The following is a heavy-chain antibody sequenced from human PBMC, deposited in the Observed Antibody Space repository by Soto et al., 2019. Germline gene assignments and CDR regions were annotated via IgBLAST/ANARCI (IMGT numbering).Heavy chain of an antibody. CDR1: GGSLSGYY. V-gene: IGHV4-34*01. CDR3: ARAFRYTLLLN. J-gene: IGHJ1*01. D-gene: IGHD3-16*02. Sequence: RASETLSLTCAVYGGSLSGYYWSWIRQPPGKGLEWIGEINHSGSTNYNPSLKSRVTISVDTSKNQFSLKLSSVTAADTAVYYCARAFRYTLLLNWGQGTLVTVSS. CDR2: INHSGST.